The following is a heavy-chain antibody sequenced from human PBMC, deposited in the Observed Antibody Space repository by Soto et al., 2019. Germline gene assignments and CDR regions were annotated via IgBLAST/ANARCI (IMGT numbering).Heavy chain of an antibody. CDR3: ARAGTGGDSGYNVARTYCFDP. D-gene: IGHD5-12*01. Sequence: QVQLQESGPGLVKPSGTLSLTCAVSGGSISSSNWWSWVRQPPGKGLAWIGEIYHSGSTTYNPSLSSRVTISVDKSKDQFSRNLSSVTDADAPVYSCARAGTGGDSGYNVARTYCFDPLGQGTLVTVSS. CDR1: GGSISSSNW. V-gene: IGHV4-4*02. J-gene: IGHJ5*02. CDR2: IYHSGST.